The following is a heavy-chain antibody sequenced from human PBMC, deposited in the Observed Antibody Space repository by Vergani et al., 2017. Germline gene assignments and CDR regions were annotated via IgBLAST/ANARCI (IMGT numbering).Heavy chain of an antibody. Sequence: EVQLVQSGAEVKKPGATMKIFCKVSGYTFTDHYMHWVKQAPGKGLVWMGLVDPEDGETIYAEKFKGRVTIAADTSTDTAHLELSSLRSEDTAVYYCATPQTVTPGGMEVWGQGTTVIVSS. CDR1: GYTFTDHY. CDR3: ATPQTVTPGGMEV. D-gene: IGHD4-11*01. CDR2: VDPEDGET. V-gene: IGHV1-69-2*01. J-gene: IGHJ6*02.